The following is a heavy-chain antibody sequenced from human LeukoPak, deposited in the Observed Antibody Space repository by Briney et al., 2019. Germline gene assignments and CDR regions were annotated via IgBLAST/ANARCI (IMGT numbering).Heavy chain of an antibody. V-gene: IGHV3-48*03. Sequence: GGSLRLSCAASGFTFSSYDMNWVRQAPGKGLEWVSYISSSGSTIYYADSVKGRLTISRDNAKNSLYLQMNSLIAEDTAVYYCARDGPRDGYNSWGQGTLVTVSS. CDR2: ISSSGSTI. J-gene: IGHJ4*02. CDR1: GFTFSSYD. CDR3: ARDGPRDGYNS. D-gene: IGHD5-24*01.